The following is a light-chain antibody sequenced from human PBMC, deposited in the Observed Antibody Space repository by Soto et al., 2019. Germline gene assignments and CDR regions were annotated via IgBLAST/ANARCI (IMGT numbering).Light chain of an antibody. CDR3: QQYDSYSPYT. CDR1: QTISSS. CDR2: KAS. J-gene: IGKJ2*01. Sequence: DIQMTQFPPTLSASIGDRVTITCRASQTISSSLAWYQQKPGKAPKLLIYKASTLETGVPSRFSGSGSGTEFTLTLSSLQPDDFATYYRQQYDSYSPYTFGQGTRLEIK. V-gene: IGKV1-5*03.